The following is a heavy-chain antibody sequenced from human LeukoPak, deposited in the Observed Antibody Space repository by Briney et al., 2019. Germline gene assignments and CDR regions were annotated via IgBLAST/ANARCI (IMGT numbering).Heavy chain of an antibody. J-gene: IGHJ4*02. V-gene: IGHV1-2*02. D-gene: IGHD3-3*01. Sequence: AASVKVSCKSSGYSVTSHYMHWVRQAPGQGLEWMGWINPNSGGTNYAQKFQGRVTMTRDTSISTAYMELSRLRSDDTAVYYCAREWRRRSPHVDYWGQGTLVTVSS. CDR2: INPNSGGT. CDR3: AREWRRRSPHVDY. CDR1: GYSVTSHY.